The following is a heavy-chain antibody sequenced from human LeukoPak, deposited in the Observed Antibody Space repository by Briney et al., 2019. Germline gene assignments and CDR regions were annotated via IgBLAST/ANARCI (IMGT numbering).Heavy chain of an antibody. CDR3: TTELDVRPNHY. Sequence: PGGSLRLSCAASGLTFSNAWMSWVRQAPGKGLEWVGRIKRKSDGGTTDYAAPVKGRFTISRDDSKNTLYLQMNSLKSEGTAVYYCTTELDVRPNHYWGQGTLVTVSS. CDR1: GLTFSNAW. CDR2: IKRKSDGGTT. V-gene: IGHV3-15*01. D-gene: IGHD1-14*01. J-gene: IGHJ4*02.